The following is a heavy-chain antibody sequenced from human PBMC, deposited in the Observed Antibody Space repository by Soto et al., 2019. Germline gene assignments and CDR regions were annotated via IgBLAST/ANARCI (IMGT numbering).Heavy chain of an antibody. V-gene: IGHV1-46*01. CDR1: GYTFTSYY. CDR3: ARDRYCSGGSCYTDYYGMDV. D-gene: IGHD2-15*01. J-gene: IGHJ6*02. CDR2: INPSGGST. Sequence: ASVKVSCKASGYTFTSYYMHWVRQAPGQGLEWMGIINPSGGSTSYAQKFQGRVTMTRDTSTSTVYMELSSLRSEDTAVYYCARDRYCSGGSCYTDYYGMDVWGQGTTVTVSS.